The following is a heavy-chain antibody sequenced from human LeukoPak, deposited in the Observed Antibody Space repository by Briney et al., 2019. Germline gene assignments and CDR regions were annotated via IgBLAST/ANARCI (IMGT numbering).Heavy chain of an antibody. CDR3: AREPLGYGDYNNWFDP. CDR2: MNPNSGNT. V-gene: IGHV1-8*01. CDR1: GYTFTNYD. D-gene: IGHD4-17*01. Sequence: ASVKVSCKASGYTFTNYDMNWVRRASGHGLEWMGWMNPNSGNTGYAQKFQGRVTMTMNTSISTAYMELSSLTLEDTAMYYCAREPLGYGDYNNWFDPWGQGTQVTVSS. J-gene: IGHJ5*02.